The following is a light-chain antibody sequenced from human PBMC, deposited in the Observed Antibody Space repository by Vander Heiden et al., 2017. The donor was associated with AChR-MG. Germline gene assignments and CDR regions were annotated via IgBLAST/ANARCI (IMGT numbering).Light chain of an antibody. CDR2: DVD. CDR1: NSDVGGYNS. V-gene: IGLV2-14*01. CDR3: SSYTFTNTRV. Sequence: QSALTQPASVSGSPGQSITISCTGTNSDVGGYNSVSWYQHHPGRAPKLIIYDVDNRPSGVSNRFSGSKSGYRASLTISGLQADDEADYYCSSYTFTNTRVFGGGTKLTGL. J-gene: IGLJ2*01.